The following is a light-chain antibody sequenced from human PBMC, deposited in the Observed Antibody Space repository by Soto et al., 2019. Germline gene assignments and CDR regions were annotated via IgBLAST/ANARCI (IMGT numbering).Light chain of an antibody. J-gene: IGKJ2*03. CDR1: QSVRRNC. V-gene: IGKV3-20*01. CDR3: HEYAYSLAHS. Sequence: IVLTQSPATLSVSPGERATLSCRASQSVRRNCLAWYKQKPGQAPRLLIYGASNRATDIPDRFSGGRSGTDFTLTNTRLAAEDFGVYYCHEYAYSLAHSFGQGTDLEF. CDR2: GAS.